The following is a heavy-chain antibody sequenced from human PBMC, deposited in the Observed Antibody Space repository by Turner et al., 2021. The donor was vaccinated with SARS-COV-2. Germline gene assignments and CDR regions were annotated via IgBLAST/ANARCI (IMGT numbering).Heavy chain of an antibody. Sequence: QLQLQESGPGLVKPSGTLSLTCPVPGGSISSSSYSWAWIRQPPGKGLEWIGSIDYRGSTYYNPSLKSGVTISVNTSKNQFSLKLSSVTAADTAVYYWATSTVAGTELNYYGMDIWGQGTTVTVSS. CDR3: ATSTVAGTELNYYGMDI. CDR2: IDYRGST. J-gene: IGHJ6*02. D-gene: IGHD6-13*01. V-gene: IGHV4-39*01. CDR1: GGSISSSSYS.